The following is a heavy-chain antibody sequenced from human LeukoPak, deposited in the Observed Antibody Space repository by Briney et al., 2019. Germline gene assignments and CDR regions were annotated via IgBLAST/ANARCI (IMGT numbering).Heavy chain of an antibody. CDR2: ISGSGGST. J-gene: IGHJ4*02. Sequence: GGSLRLSCAASGFTFSSYAMSWVRQAPGKGLEWVLAISGSGGSTYYADSVKGRFTISRDNSKNTLYLQMNSLGAEDTAVYYCAKDLRYCSGGSCYPYYFDYWGQGTLVTVSS. V-gene: IGHV3-23*01. D-gene: IGHD2-15*01. CDR3: AKDLRYCSGGSCYPYYFDY. CDR1: GFTFSSYA.